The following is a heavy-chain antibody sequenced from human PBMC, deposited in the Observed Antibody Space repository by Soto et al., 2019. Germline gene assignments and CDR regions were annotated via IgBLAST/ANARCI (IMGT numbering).Heavy chain of an antibody. CDR2: FIPIIGGG. J-gene: IGHJ3*01. CDR1: GGTFRNLA. Sequence: QVQLVQSGAEVKKPGSSVKVSCKASGGTFRNLAINWVRQAPGQGLEWMGGFIPIIGGGINAQKFQGRVTIPSDESKSTAYMELSSLKSEDTAMYFCARRSVSHSNAFDFWGQGTMVTVSS. CDR3: ARRSVSHSNAFDF. D-gene: IGHD2-15*01. V-gene: IGHV1-69*01.